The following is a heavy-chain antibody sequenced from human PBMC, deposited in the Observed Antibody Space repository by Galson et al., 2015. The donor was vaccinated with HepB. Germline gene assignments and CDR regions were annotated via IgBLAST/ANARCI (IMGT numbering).Heavy chain of an antibody. Sequence: SLRLSCAASGFTFSSYGMHWVRQAPGKGLEWVAVIWYDGSNKYYADSVKGRFTISRDNSKNTLYLQMNSLRAEDTAVYYCARDPSNWNYGYYYYYMDVWGKGTTVTVSS. J-gene: IGHJ6*03. CDR3: ARDPSNWNYGYYYYYMDV. V-gene: IGHV3-33*01. CDR1: GFTFSSYG. CDR2: IWYDGSNK. D-gene: IGHD1-7*01.